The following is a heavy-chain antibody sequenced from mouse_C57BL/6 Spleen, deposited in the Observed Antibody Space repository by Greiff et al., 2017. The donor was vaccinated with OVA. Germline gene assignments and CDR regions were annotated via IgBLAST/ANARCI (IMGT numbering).Heavy chain of an antibody. J-gene: IGHJ2*01. D-gene: IGHD2-5*01. CDR2: IYPSDSET. CDR1: GYTFTSYW. V-gene: IGHV1-61*01. Sequence: VQLQQPGAELVRPGSSVKLSCKASGYTFTSYWMDWVKQRPGQGLEWIGNIYPSDSETHYNQKFKDKATLTVDKSSSTAYMQLSSLTSEDSAVYYCARIDYSNYYFDYWGQGTTLTVSS. CDR3: ARIDYSNYYFDY.